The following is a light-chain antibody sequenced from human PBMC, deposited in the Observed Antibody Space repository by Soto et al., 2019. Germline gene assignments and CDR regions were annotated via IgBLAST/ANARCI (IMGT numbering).Light chain of an antibody. J-gene: IGKJ5*01. CDR2: DVS. Sequence: ALQLTQSPSSLSASVGDRVTITCRACQGIRDDLAWYQQKPGKAPKMLIYDVSTLESGVPLRFSGSSSGTDFTLTISSLQPVDFATYYCQQFNSYPITFGQGTRLEIK. CDR1: QGIRDD. CDR3: QQFNSYPIT. V-gene: IGKV1-13*02.